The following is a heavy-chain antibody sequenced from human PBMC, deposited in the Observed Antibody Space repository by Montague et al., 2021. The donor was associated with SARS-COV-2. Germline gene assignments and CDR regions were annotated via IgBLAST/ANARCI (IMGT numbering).Heavy chain of an antibody. CDR2: IKGDGTNT. Sequence: XLRLSCAASGFTFSDYWMHWVRQAPGKGLVWVSRIKGDGTNTIYADSVKGRFAISRDNAQNTVYLQMSSLRAEDAAVYYCVRDGDHWDFDYWGQGALVTVSS. J-gene: IGHJ4*02. D-gene: IGHD2-21*01. V-gene: IGHV3-74*01. CDR1: GFTFSDYW. CDR3: VRDGDHWDFDY.